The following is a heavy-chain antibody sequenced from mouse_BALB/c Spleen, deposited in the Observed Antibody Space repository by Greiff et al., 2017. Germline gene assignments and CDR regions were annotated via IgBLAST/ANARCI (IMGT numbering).Heavy chain of an antibody. Sequence: QVQLKQSGPELVRPGVSVKISCKGSSYTFTDYAMHWVKQSHAKSLEWIGVISTYYGNTNYNQKFKGKATMTVDKSSSTAYMELARLTSEDSAVYYCARDGGKGFAYWGQGTLVTVSA. V-gene: IGHV1-67*01. CDR2: ISTYYGNT. J-gene: IGHJ3*01. CDR3: ARDGGKGFAY. CDR1: SYTFTDYA. D-gene: IGHD1-3*01.